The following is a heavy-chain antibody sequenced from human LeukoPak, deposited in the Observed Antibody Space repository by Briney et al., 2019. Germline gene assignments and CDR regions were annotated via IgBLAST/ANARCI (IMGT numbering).Heavy chain of an antibody. V-gene: IGHV3-23*01. D-gene: IGHD2-2*01. CDR1: GFTFSSYA. Sequence: GGSLRLSCAASGFTFSSYAMSWVRQAPGKGLEWVSAISGGSTYYANSVKGRFTISRDNSKNTLYLQMNSLRAEDTAVYYCAKDPGYCSSTSCYAWFDPWGQGTLVTVSS. CDR2: ISGGST. J-gene: IGHJ5*02. CDR3: AKDPGYCSSTSCYAWFDP.